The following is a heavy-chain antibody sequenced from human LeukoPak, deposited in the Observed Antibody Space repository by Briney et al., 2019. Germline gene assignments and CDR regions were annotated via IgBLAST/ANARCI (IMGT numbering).Heavy chain of an antibody. D-gene: IGHD1/OR15-1a*01. Sequence: GGSLRLSCTVSGFTFSSCGMNWVRQAPGKGLEWVSHISTSGRIIYYADSLKGRITISRDNAKNSVYLQMNSLRAEDTAVYYCARVNKPADYDYYGLDVWGQGTTVTVSS. CDR3: ARVNKPADYDYYGLDV. CDR2: ISTSGRII. V-gene: IGHV3-48*01. J-gene: IGHJ6*02. CDR1: GFTFSSCG.